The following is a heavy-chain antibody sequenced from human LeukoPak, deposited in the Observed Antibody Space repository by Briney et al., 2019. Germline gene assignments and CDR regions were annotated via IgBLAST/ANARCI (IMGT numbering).Heavy chain of an antibody. D-gene: IGHD3-9*01. CDR1: GYSFTSYW. J-gene: IGHJ4*02. CDR3: ARRDGGLRYFDWSPVDY. CDR2: IYPGDSDT. Sequence: GESLKISCKGSGYSFTSYWIGWVRQMPGKGLEWMGTIYPGDSDTRYSPSFQGQVTISAGKSISTAYLQWSSLKASDTAMYYCARRDGGLRYFDWSPVDYWGQGTLVTVSS. V-gene: IGHV5-51*01.